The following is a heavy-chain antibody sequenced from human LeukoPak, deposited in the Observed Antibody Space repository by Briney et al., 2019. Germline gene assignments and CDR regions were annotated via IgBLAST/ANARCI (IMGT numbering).Heavy chain of an antibody. D-gene: IGHD3-22*01. Sequence: SETLSLTCTVSGGSIRSSSYYWGWIRQPPGKGLEWIGSIYYSGSTNYKPSLRSRVTISVDTSKNQFSLKLSSVTAADTAVYYCARHAGSYYTYNFDYWGQGTLVTVSS. V-gene: IGHV4-39*01. CDR2: IYYSGST. J-gene: IGHJ4*02. CDR1: GGSIRSSSYY. CDR3: ARHAGSYYTYNFDY.